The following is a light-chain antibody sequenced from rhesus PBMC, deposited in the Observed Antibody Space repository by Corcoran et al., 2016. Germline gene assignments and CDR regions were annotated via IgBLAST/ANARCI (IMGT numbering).Light chain of an antibody. Sequence: DIQMTQSPSSLSASVGDRVTITCQASQGISNWLAWYQTKPGKAPKLLIYDASSLQSGVPSRFSGSGSWTEVTLTIRSLQPEDFATYYCQQHNSNPRTFGQGTKVEIK. CDR3: QQHNSNPRT. CDR1: QGISNW. J-gene: IGKJ1*01. CDR2: DAS. V-gene: IGKV1-33*02.